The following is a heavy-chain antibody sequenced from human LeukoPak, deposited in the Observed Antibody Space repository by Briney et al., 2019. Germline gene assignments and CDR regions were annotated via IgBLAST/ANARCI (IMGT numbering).Heavy chain of an antibody. D-gene: IGHD1-1*01. CDR2: IYYTGST. V-gene: IGHV4-39*07. J-gene: IGHJ6*02. CDR1: GGSIISSSYY. CDR3: ARDRTHNFYYYGMDV. Sequence: SETLSLTCTVSGGSIISSSYYWGCIRQPPGKGLECIGSIYYTGSTYYNPSLRSRVTMSVDTSNNQFSLRLNSVTAADTAVYYCARDRTHNFYYYGMDVWGQGTTVTVSS.